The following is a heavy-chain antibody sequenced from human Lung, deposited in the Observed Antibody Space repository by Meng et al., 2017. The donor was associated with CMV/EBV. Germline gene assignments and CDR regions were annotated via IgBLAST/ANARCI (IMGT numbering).Heavy chain of an antibody. CDR2: IDDSGST. D-gene: IGHD1-26*01. J-gene: IGHJ4*02. Sequence: QGAGPGLVKPSGTLSLTCGFSGVSISSNIRWTWVRQPPGKGLEWIGDIDDSGSTNYNPSLNSRISISLDKSKNHFSLKVNSVTAADTAVYYCARGKQDAWELLAYWGQGALVTVFS. CDR3: ARGKQDAWELLAY. CDR1: GVSISSNIR. V-gene: IGHV4-4*02.